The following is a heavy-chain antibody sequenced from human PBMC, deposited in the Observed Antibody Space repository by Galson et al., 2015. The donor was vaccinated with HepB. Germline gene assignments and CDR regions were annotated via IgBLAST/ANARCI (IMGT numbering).Heavy chain of an antibody. J-gene: IGHJ4*02. Sequence: SLRLSCAASGFTFTDYSMNWVRQAPGKGLEWVSYISYSSSTIYYADSVKGRFTISRDNAKDSLYLQMNSLRPEDTAVYYCARDSYSNYDSYHNFDYWGQGTLVTVSS. CDR3: ARDSYSNYDSYHNFDY. CDR2: ISYSSSTI. D-gene: IGHD4-11*01. V-gene: IGHV3-48*01. CDR1: GFTFTDYS.